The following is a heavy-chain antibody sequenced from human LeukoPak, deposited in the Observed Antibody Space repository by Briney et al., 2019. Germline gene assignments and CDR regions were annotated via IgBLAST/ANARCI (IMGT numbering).Heavy chain of an antibody. D-gene: IGHD6-19*01. CDR1: GYTFTSYA. V-gene: IGHV1-3*01. Sequence: ASVKISCKASGYTFTSYAMHWVRQAPGQRLEWMGWINAGNGNTKYSQKFQGRVTITRDTSASTAYMELSSLRSEDTAVYYCAREGGWYYFDYWGQGTLVTVSS. CDR2: INAGNGNT. J-gene: IGHJ4*02. CDR3: AREGGWYYFDY.